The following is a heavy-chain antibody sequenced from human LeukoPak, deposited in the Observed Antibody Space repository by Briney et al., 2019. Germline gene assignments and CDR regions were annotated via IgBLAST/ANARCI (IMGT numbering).Heavy chain of an antibody. J-gene: IGHJ4*02. CDR2: ISSNGGST. Sequence: GRSLRLSCSASGFTFSSYAMHWVRQAPGKGLEYVSAISSNGGSTYYADSVKGRFTISRDNSKNTLYLQMSSLRAEDTAVYYCVKPIAAAGTNYWGQGTLVTVSS. D-gene: IGHD6-13*01. CDR1: GFTFSSYA. CDR3: VKPIAAAGTNY. V-gene: IGHV3-64D*06.